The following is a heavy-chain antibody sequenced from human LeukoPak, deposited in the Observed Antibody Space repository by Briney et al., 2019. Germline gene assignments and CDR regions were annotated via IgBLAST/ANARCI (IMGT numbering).Heavy chain of an antibody. V-gene: IGHV4-38-2*02. CDR2: IYHSGST. CDR3: ARVPRIEAGATGDWFDP. Sequence: SETLSLTCTVSGYSISSGYYWGWIRQPPGKGLEWIGSIYHSGSTYYNPSLKSRVTKSVDTSKNQFSLNLRSVTAADTAVYYCARVPRIEAGATGDWFDPWGQGTVVTVSS. CDR1: GYSISSGYY. J-gene: IGHJ5*02. D-gene: IGHD6-13*01.